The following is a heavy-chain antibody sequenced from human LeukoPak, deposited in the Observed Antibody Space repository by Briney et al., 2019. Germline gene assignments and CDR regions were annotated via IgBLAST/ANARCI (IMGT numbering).Heavy chain of an antibody. D-gene: IGHD2-2*01. CDR1: GYSFTSYW. CDR3: ARQGGGVVVPAAGAGYYGMDV. J-gene: IGHJ6*02. V-gene: IGHV5-51*01. CDR2: IYPGDSDT. Sequence: GESLKISCKGSGYSFTSYWIGWVRQLPGKGLEWMGIIYPGDSDTRYSPSFQGQVTISADKSISTAYLQWSSLKASDTAMYYCARQGGGVVVPAAGAGYYGMDVWGQGTTVTVSS.